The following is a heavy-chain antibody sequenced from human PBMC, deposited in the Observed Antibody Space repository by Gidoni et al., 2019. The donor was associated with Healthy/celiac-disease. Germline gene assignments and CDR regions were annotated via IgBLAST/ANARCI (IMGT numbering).Heavy chain of an antibody. V-gene: IGHV1-69*01. CDR2: IIPIFGTA. CDR1: GGTFSSYA. D-gene: IGHD4-17*01. Sequence: QVQLVQSGAEVKKPGSSVKVSCKASGGTFSSYAISWVRQAPGQGLEWMGGIIPIFGTANYAQKFQGRVTITADESTSTAYMELSSLRSEDTAVYYCARGRGPDYGDYVGYYYYYMDVWGKGTTVTVSS. J-gene: IGHJ6*03. CDR3: ARGRGPDYGDYVGYYYYYMDV.